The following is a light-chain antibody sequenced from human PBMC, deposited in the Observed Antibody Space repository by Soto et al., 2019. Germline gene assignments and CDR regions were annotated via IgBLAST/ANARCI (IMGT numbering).Light chain of an antibody. V-gene: IGKV3-20*01. CDR2: GAS. J-gene: IGKJ2*01. CDR3: QQYGSSPVT. Sequence: EIVLTQSPGTLSLSPGERATLSCRASQSVSSNYLAWHQHKPGQAPRLLIYGASRRATGIPDRFSGSGSGTDFTLTISRLEPEDFAVYFCQQYGSSPVTFGQGTKLEIK. CDR1: QSVSSNY.